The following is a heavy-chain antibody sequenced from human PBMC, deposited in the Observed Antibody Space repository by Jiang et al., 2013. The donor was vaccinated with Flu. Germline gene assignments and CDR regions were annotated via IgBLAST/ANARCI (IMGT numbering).Heavy chain of an antibody. V-gene: IGHV6-1*01. D-gene: IGHD4-11*01. CDR1: GDSVSSNSAA. Sequence: QTLSLTCAISGDSVSSNSAAWNWIRQSPSRGLEWLGRTYYRSKWYNDYAASVKSRITINPDTSKNQFSLQLNSVTPEDTAVYYCARDQMTTVTTGFDYWGQGTLVTVSS. J-gene: IGHJ4*02. CDR2: TYYRSKWYN. CDR3: ARDQMTTVTTGFDY.